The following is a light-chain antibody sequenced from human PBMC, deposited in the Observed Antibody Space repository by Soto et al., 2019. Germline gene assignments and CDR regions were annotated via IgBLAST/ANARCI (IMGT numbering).Light chain of an antibody. CDR2: DTS. J-gene: IGKJ2*01. V-gene: IGKV3D-20*01. Sequence: EIVMTQSPATLSVSPGERGSLSCGASQSVSSSYVAWYQHKPGLAPRLLIHDTSSRAIGIPDRLSGSKSGTNFTLTISRLEPEDFAVYYCQQYDTFGQGTKVDIK. CDR3: QQYDT. CDR1: QSVSSSY.